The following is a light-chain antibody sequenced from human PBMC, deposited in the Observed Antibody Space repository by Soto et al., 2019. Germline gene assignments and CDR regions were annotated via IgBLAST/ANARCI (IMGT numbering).Light chain of an antibody. Sequence: QSALTQPASVSGSPGQSITISCTGTSSDIASYKFVSWFQHHPGKAPKLLIYEVNNRPSGVSHRFSGSKSGNTASLTISGLQAEDEADYYCSSFASTHTYVFGTGTKLTVL. J-gene: IGLJ1*01. V-gene: IGLV2-14*01. CDR1: SSDIASYKF. CDR2: EVN. CDR3: SSFASTHTYV.